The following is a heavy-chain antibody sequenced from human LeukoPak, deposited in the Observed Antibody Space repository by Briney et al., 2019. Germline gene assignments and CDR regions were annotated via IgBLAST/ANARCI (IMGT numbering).Heavy chain of an antibody. V-gene: IGHV4-61*09. Sequence: SETLSLTCTVSGDSISSGSFCWSWIRQPAGKGLDWIGHIYTTGSTNYNPSLKSRVTISVDTSKNQFSLKLTSVTAADTAVYYCARTTEGGYTYGYFYYYYMDVWGKGTTVTISS. CDR1: GDSISSGSFC. D-gene: IGHD5-18*01. J-gene: IGHJ6*03. CDR2: IYTTGST. CDR3: ARTTEGGYTYGYFYYYYMDV.